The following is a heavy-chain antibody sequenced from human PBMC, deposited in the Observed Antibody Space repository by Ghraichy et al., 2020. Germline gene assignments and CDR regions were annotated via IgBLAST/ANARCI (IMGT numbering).Heavy chain of an antibody. CDR1: GFTFSSYS. J-gene: IGHJ4*02. V-gene: IGHV3-21*01. Sequence: GESLNISCGASGFTFSSYSMNWVRPAPGKGLEWVSTISSRSAYIYYADSVQGRFTISRDNAKNSLYLQLNSLRAEDTAVYYCARDLSLANPGGFDYWGQGTLVTVSS. CDR2: ISSRSAYI. D-gene: IGHD1-14*01. CDR3: ARDLSLANPGGFDY.